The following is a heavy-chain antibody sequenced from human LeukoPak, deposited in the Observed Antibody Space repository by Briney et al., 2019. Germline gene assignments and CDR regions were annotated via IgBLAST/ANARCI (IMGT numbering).Heavy chain of an antibody. V-gene: IGHV4-39*01. J-gene: IGHJ4*02. CDR2: IYYTGST. D-gene: IGHD3-9*01. CDR1: GGSVSSTIYY. CDR3: ASRNDIMTGYVFDF. Sequence: SETLSLTCTVSGGSVSSTIYYWGWIRQSPGKGLEWIGSIYYTGSTSYTPSLKSRVTISVDTSKNQFSLKLTSVTAADTAVYYCASRNDIMTGYVFDFWGQGTLVTVSS.